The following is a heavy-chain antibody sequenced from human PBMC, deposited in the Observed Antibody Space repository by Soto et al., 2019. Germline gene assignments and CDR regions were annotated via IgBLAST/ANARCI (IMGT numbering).Heavy chain of an antibody. V-gene: IGHV3-23*01. J-gene: IGHJ5*02. CDR3: ANDSGSSSWFSQKKNWFDP. CDR1: GFTFSSYA. CDR2: ISGSGGST. D-gene: IGHD6-13*01. Sequence: GGSLRLSCAASGFTFSSYAMSWVRQAPGKGLEWVSAISGSGGSTYYADSVKGRFTISRDNSKNTLYLQMNSLRAEDTAVYYCANDSGSSSWFSQKKNWFDPWGQGSLVTVTS.